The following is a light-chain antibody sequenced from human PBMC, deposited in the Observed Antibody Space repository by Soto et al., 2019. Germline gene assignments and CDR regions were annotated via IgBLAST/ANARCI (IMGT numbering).Light chain of an antibody. CDR2: KAS. CDR1: QSINSW. V-gene: IGKV1-5*03. J-gene: IGKJ4*01. CDR3: QQYNTYVT. Sequence: DIQMTQSPSTLYASVGDRVTITCRARQSINSWLAWYQQKPGKAPNLLISKASSLESGVPSRFSGSGSGTEFTLPISSLQSDDFATYSCQQYNTYVTSGVGTKVEIK.